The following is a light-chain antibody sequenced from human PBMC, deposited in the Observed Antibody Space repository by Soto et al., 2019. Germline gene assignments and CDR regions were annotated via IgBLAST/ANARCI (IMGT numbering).Light chain of an antibody. V-gene: IGKV4-1*01. J-gene: IGKJ1*01. CDR1: QSVLYSSDNRNY. Sequence: DIVMTQFPDSLAVSLGERANIARKTSQSVLYSSDNRNYLTWYQQKPGQPPKLLISWASTRESGVPDRFSGSGSGTDLTLTISSLQTEDVAVYYCQQYYNLPWTFGQGTKVEIK. CDR3: QQYYNLPWT. CDR2: WAS.